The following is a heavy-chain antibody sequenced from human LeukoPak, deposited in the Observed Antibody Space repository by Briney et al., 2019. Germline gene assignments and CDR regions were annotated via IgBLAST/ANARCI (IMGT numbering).Heavy chain of an antibody. V-gene: IGHV4-59*01. CDR3: ARAHYDILTGYYPGRFDP. CDR1: GGSISSYY. CDR2: IYYSGST. J-gene: IGHJ5*02. D-gene: IGHD3-9*01. Sequence: SETLSLTCTVSGGSISSYYWSWIRQPPGKGLERIGYIYYSGSTNYNPSLKSRVTISVDTSKNQFSLKLSSVTAADTAVYYCARAHYDILTGYYPGRFDPWGQGTLVTVSS.